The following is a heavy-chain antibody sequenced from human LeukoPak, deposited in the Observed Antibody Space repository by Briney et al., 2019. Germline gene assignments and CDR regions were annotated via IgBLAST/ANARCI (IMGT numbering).Heavy chain of an antibody. CDR2: ISGSGGST. V-gene: IGHV3-23*01. Sequence: PGGSLRLSCAASGFTFSIYAMSWVRQAPGKGLEWVSSISGSGGSTYSADSVKGRFTISRDNSKNTLYLQMNSLRAEDTAVYYCAKDGGGGESYSSSWYWYYYYYMDVWGKGTTVTVSS. CDR3: AKDGGGGESYSSSWYWYYYYYMDV. D-gene: IGHD6-13*01. CDR1: GFTFSIYA. J-gene: IGHJ6*03.